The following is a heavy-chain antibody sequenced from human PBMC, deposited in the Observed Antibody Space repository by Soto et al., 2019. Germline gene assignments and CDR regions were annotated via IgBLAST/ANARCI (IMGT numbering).Heavy chain of an antibody. J-gene: IGHJ4*02. CDR3: AKRSGFSTGWYDY. D-gene: IGHD6-19*01. CDR1: GFTFSSYA. V-gene: IGHV3-23*01. Sequence: EVQLLESGGGLVQPEGSLRLSCAASGFTFSSYAMSWVRQAPGKGLEWVSAISGSGVSTYYADSVKGRFTISRDNSKNTLYLQMNSLRPEYTAVYYCAKRSGFSTGWYDYWGQGTLVTVSS. CDR2: ISGSGVST.